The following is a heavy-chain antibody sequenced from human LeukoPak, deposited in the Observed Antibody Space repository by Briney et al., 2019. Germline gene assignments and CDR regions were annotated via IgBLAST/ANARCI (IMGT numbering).Heavy chain of an antibody. Sequence: PGGSLRLSCAASGFIFSRYGMTWVRQAPGKGLEWVAAISGSGAGTYYADSVKGRFTISRDNFKNTLYLQMNSLRAEDTAIYYCAKVGVEVAGSRGDIVCWGQGTLVTVSS. V-gene: IGHV3-23*01. CDR1: GFIFSRYG. CDR2: ISGSGAGT. D-gene: IGHD6-19*01. J-gene: IGHJ4*02. CDR3: AKVGVEVAGSRGDIVC.